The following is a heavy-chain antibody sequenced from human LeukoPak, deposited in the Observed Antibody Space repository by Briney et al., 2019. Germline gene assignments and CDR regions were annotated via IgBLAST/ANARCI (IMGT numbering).Heavy chain of an antibody. J-gene: IGHJ4*02. CDR3: ARDQYGLGYGSLFDY. D-gene: IGHD3-10*01. CDR1: GFTFSRSW. CDR2: INDDGSTT. Sequence: GGSLTLSCAASGFTFSRSWMHWVRQPPGKGLVWVARINDDGSTTSYADSEKRRITTFRENAKHTLYLQMNSLGAEDTAVYHCARDQYGLGYGSLFDYWGQGTLVTVSS. V-gene: IGHV3-74*01.